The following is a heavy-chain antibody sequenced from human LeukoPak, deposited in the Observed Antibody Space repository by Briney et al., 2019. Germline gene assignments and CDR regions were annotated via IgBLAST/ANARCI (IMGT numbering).Heavy chain of an antibody. CDR2: IKQDGSEK. D-gene: IGHD2-15*01. CDR3: ASHKRGYCSGGSCDWSY. CDR1: GFTFSSYW. V-gene: IGHV3-7*05. J-gene: IGHJ4*02. Sequence: PGGSLRLSCAASGFTFSSYWMSWVRQAPGKGLEWVANIKQDGSEKYYVDSVRGRFTISRDNDQNSLYLQMNSLRAEDTAVYYCASHKRGYCSGGSCDWSYWGQGTLVTVSS.